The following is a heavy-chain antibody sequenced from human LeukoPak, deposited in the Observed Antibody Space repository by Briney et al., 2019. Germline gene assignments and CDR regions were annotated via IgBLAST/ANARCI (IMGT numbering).Heavy chain of an antibody. V-gene: IGHV1-18*01. Sequence: ASVKVSCKASGGTFSSYAISWVRQAPGQGLEWMGWISAYNGNTNYAQKLQGRVTMTTDTSTSTAYMELRSQRSDDTAVYYCARVNYDSSGYYSENYYYGMDVWGQGTTVTVSS. CDR3: ARVNYDSSGYYSENYYYGMDV. CDR1: GGTFSSYA. CDR2: ISAYNGNT. D-gene: IGHD3-22*01. J-gene: IGHJ6*02.